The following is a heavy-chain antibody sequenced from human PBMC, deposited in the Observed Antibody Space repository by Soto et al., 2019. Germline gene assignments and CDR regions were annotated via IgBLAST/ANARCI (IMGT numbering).Heavy chain of an antibody. Sequence: EVQLVESGGGLVQPGRSLRLSCAASGFTFDDYAMHWVRQAPGKGLEWVSGISWNSGSIGYADSVKGRFTISRDNAKNSLYLQMNSPRAEDTALYYCAKEGILTGYFDYWGQGTLVTVSS. J-gene: IGHJ4*02. D-gene: IGHD3-9*01. CDR3: AKEGILTGYFDY. CDR2: ISWNSGSI. V-gene: IGHV3-9*01. CDR1: GFTFDDYA.